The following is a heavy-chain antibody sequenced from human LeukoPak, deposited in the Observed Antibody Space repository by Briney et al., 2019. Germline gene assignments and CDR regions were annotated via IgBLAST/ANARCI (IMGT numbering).Heavy chain of an antibody. Sequence: PGGSLRLSCAASGFTFSSYAMSWVRQAPGKGLEWVSAISGSGGSTYYADSVKGRFTISRDNSKNTLYLQMNSLRAEDTAVYYCAKMTVVVAATQGAFDYWGQGTLVTVSS. CDR1: GFTFSSYA. V-gene: IGHV3-23*01. J-gene: IGHJ4*02. CDR3: AKMTVVVAATQGAFDY. D-gene: IGHD2-15*01. CDR2: ISGSGGST.